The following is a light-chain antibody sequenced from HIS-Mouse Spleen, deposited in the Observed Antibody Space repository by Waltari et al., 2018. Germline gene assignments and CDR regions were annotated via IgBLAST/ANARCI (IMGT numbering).Light chain of an antibody. CDR3: QVWDSSSDHYV. CDR1: NIGSQR. CDR2: DDS. V-gene: IGLV3-21*02. Sequence: SYVLTQPPSVSVAPGQTARITCGGNNIGSQRVHWYQQKPGQAPVLVVYDDSDRPSGIPERFSGSNSGNTATLTISRVEAGDEADYYCQVWDSSSDHYVFGTGTKVTVL. J-gene: IGLJ1*01.